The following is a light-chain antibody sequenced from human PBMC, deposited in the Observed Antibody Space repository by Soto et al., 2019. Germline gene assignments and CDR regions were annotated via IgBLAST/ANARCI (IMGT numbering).Light chain of an antibody. CDR1: QSVSSN. J-gene: IGKJ1*01. CDR3: QQYNNWPPG. Sequence: EIVMTQSPATLSVSPGERATLSCSASQSVSSNLAWYQQKPGQAPRLLIYRASTRATGIPARFSGSGSGTEFTLTISSLQSEDFAVYYCQQYNNWPPGFGQGTKVEIK. V-gene: IGKV3-15*01. CDR2: RAS.